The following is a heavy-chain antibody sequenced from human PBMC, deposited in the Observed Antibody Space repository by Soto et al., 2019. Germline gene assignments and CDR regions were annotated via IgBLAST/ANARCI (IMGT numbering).Heavy chain of an antibody. CDR3: AKGPVAGYYYYYGMDV. J-gene: IGHJ6*02. CDR2: ISYDGSNK. D-gene: IGHD6-19*01. Sequence: QVQLVESGGGVVQPGRSLRLSCAASGFTFSSYGMHWVRQAPGKGLEWVAVISYDGSNKYYADSVKGRFTISRDNSKNTLYLQMNSLRAEDTAVYYCAKGPVAGYYYYYGMDVWGQGTTVTVSS. V-gene: IGHV3-30*18. CDR1: GFTFSSYG.